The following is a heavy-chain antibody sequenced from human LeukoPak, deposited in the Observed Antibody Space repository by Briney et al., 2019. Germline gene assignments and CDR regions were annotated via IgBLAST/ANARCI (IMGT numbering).Heavy chain of an antibody. J-gene: IGHJ3*02. D-gene: IGHD3-22*01. Sequence: SVKVSCKASGGTFSSYAISWVRQAPGQRLEWMGRIIPILGIANYAQKFQGRVTITADKSTSTAYMELSSLRSEDTAVYYCARSYYYDSSGYDDAFDIWGQGTMVTVSS. CDR2: IIPILGIA. V-gene: IGHV1-69*04. CDR3: ARSYYYDSSGYDDAFDI. CDR1: GGTFSSYA.